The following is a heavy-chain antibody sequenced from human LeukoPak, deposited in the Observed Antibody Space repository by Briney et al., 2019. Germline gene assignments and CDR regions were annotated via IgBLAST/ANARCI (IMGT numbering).Heavy chain of an antibody. CDR1: GFTVTSNY. J-gene: IGHJ4*02. CDR2: TYSSGTT. Sequence: GGSLRLSCAASGFTVTSNYMSWVRQAPGKGLEWVSVTYSSGTTYYADSLKGRFTISRDSSKNTLYLQINNLRVDDTAVYYCARVSPFDYWGQGTLVTVSS. CDR3: ARVSPFDY. V-gene: IGHV3-66*01.